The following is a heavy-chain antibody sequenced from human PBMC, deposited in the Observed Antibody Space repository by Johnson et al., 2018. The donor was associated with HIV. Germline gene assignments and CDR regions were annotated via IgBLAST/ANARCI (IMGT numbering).Heavy chain of an antibody. CDR2: ISYDGSNK. J-gene: IGHJ3*02. CDR3: AKEGYYYDSKNDAFDI. D-gene: IGHD3-22*01. Sequence: QVQLVESGGGVVQPGRSLRLSCVASGFTFSSYGMHWVRQAPGKGLEWVAVISYDGSNKYYADSVKGRFTISRDNSKNTLYLQMNSLRAEDTAVYYCAKEGYYYDSKNDAFDIWGQGTMVTVSS. V-gene: IGHV3-30*18. CDR1: GFTFSSYG.